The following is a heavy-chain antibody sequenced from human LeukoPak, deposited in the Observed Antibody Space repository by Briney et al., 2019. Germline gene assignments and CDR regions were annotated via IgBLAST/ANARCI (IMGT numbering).Heavy chain of an antibody. D-gene: IGHD3-22*01. J-gene: IGHJ4*02. V-gene: IGHV1-18*01. CDR2: ISAYNGNT. CDR1: GYTFTSYG. CDR3: ARADVYYYDSSGYYYYYFDY. Sequence: GASVKVSCKASGYTFTSYGISWVRQAPGQGLEWMGWISAYNGNTNYAQKLQGRVTMTTDTSTSTAYMELRSLRSDDTAVYYCARADVYYYDSSGYYYYYFDYWGQGTLVTVSS.